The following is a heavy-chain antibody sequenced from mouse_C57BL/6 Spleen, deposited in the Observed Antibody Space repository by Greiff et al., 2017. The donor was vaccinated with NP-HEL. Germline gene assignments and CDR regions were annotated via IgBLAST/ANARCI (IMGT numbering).Heavy chain of an antibody. CDR3: ARGVYAMDY. Sequence: QVQLQQPGAELVMPGASVKLSCKASGYTFTSYWMHWVKQRPGQGLEWIGEIDPSDSYTNYNQKFKGKSTLTVDKSSSTAYMQLSSLTSEDSAVYYCARGVYAMDYWGQGTSVTVSS. J-gene: IGHJ4*01. CDR1: GYTFTSYW. CDR2: IDPSDSYT. V-gene: IGHV1-69*01.